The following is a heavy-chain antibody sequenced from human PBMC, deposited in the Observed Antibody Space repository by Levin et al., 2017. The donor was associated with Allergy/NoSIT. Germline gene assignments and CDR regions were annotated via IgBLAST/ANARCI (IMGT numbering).Heavy chain of an antibody. Sequence: ASVKVSCKASGYTFTTYCITWLRQAPGQGPEWMGWISGYNGNRNYAQKFQGRVNMTTDTSTSTAYMELRSLRSDDTAVYYCAKSAGTAKFDYWGQGTLVTVSS. CDR2: ISGYNGNR. V-gene: IGHV1-18*01. CDR3: AKSAGTAKFDY. J-gene: IGHJ4*02. D-gene: IGHD6-13*01. CDR1: GYTFTTYC.